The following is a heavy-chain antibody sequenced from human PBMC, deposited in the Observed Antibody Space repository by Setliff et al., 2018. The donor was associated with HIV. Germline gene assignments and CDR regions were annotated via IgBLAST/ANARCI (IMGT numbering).Heavy chain of an antibody. CDR3: AETIGRYFDIFDN. J-gene: IGHJ4*02. CDR2: ISSSGNT. CDR1: GGSISSTSYY. Sequence: SETLSLTCTVSGGSISSTSYYWGWIRQPPGTGLEWIGSISSSGNTYYNPSLKSRVTTSVDTPKNQFSLKLNSVTAADTAVYYCAETIGRYFDIFDNWGQGTLVTVLL. V-gene: IGHV4-39*01. D-gene: IGHD3-9*01.